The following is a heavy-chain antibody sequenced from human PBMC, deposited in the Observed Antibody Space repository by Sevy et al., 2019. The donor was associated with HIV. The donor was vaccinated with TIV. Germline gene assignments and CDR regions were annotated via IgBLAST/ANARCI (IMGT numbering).Heavy chain of an antibody. CDR1: GGSMNLYY. J-gene: IGHJ4*02. V-gene: IGHV4-59*01. CDR2: IYYSGKT. CDR3: ARVGFNWNDVDN. D-gene: IGHD1-20*01. Sequence: SETLSLTCSVSGGSMNLYYWSWIRQPPGKGLEWIAYIYYSGKTNYNPSLKSRLTMSVDTSKNQFSLKLTSVTAADTALYYCARVGFNWNDVDNWGQGTLVTVSS.